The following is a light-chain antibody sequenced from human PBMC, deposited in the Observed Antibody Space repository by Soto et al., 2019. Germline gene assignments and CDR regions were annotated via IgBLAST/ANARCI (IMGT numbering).Light chain of an antibody. CDR1: QSVSHK. V-gene: IGKV3-15*01. Sequence: IVMTQSPATLSVSPGERVSLPCRASQSVSHKLGWYQHKPGRAHRSCIYGASTRATGIPARFSGSGSGKEFTLTISSLQSEDFATYYCLRHNVYPLTFGQGTKVDIK. J-gene: IGKJ1*01. CDR3: LRHNVYPLT. CDR2: GAS.